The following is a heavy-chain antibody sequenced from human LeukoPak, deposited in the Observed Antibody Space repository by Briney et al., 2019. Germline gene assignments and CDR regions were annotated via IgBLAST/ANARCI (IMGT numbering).Heavy chain of an antibody. Sequence: GGSLRLSCAASEFSVSSNYMSWVRQAPGKGLEWVSVTYAGGSTYYADSVKGRFTISRDNSKNTLYLEINSLRAEDTAVYYCARGWDGYTFDYWGQGTLVTVSS. CDR1: EFSVSSNY. J-gene: IGHJ4*02. V-gene: IGHV3-53*01. CDR3: ARGWDGYTFDY. CDR2: TYAGGST. D-gene: IGHD5-24*01.